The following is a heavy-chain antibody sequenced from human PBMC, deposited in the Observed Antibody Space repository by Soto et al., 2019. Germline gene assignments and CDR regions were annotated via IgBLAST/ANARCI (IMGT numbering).Heavy chain of an antibody. CDR3: ARDQRDYVFWSGYYHYYYGMDV. J-gene: IGHJ6*02. V-gene: IGHV4-61*01. CDR1: GGSVSSGSYY. D-gene: IGHD3-3*01. Sequence: SETLSLTCTVSGGSVSSGSYYWSWIRQPPGKGLEWIGYIYYSGSTNYNPSLKSRVTTSVDTSKNQFSLKLSSVTAAVTAVYYCARDQRDYVFWSGYYHYYYGMDVWGQGTTVTVSS. CDR2: IYYSGST.